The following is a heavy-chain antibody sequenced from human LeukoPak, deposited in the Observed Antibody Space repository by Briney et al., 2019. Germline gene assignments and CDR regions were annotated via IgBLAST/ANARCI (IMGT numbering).Heavy chain of an antibody. D-gene: IGHD2-15*01. CDR1: GFTFRNYA. J-gene: IGHJ4*02. CDR2: IDSGGGT. V-gene: IGHV3-23*01. Sequence: GGSLSLSCAASGFTFRNYAMSWVRQAPGKGLEWVSAIDSGGGTYYANSVKGRFTISRDNSMSTLYLQMKSLRVEDAAVYYCARRFCSGGSCYWGHFDSWGQGTLVTVSP. CDR3: ARRFCSGGSCYWGHFDS.